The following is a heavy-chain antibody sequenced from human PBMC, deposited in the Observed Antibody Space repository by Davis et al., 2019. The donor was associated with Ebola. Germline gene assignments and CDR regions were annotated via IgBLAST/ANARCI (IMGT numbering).Heavy chain of an antibody. CDR1: GLTFSRYW. CDR3: ARVTLADVPVPD. J-gene: IGHJ4*02. Sequence: PGGSLRLSCVTSGLTFSRYWMSWVRQAPGKGLEWVANIKEDGSEKYYVDSMKGRFTISRDDAKNSLYLQMNSLRDEDTAFYYCARVTLADVPVPDWGQGTLVTVSS. V-gene: IGHV3-7*01. CDR2: IKEDGSEK. D-gene: IGHD6-6*01.